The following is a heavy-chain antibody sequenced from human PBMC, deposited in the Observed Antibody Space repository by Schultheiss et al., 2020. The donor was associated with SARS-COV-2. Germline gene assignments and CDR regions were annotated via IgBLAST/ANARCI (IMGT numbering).Heavy chain of an antibody. CDR2: INHSGST. CDR3: ARGRQYQLLTAFDI. J-gene: IGHJ3*02. CDR1: GGSFSGYY. V-gene: IGHV4-34*01. Sequence: SETLSLTCTVYGGSFSGYYWSWIRQPPGKGLEWIGEINHSGSTNYNPSLKSRVTISVDTSKNQFSLKLSSVTAADTAVYYCARGRQYQLLTAFDIWGQGTMVTVSS. D-gene: IGHD2-2*01.